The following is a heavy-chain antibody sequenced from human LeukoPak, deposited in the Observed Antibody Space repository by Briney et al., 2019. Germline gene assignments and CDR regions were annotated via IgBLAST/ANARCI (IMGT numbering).Heavy chain of an antibody. CDR2: INPNSGAT. CDR3: ARDVTYCSSTSCLSRFDP. J-gene: IGHJ5*02. Sequence: EASVKVSCKTSGYTFGGYYIQWVRQAPGQGLEWMGWINPNSGATKYAQKFQGRVTLTRDTSISTAYMELSRLRSDDTAVYYCARDVTYCSSTSCLSRFDPWGQGTLVTVSS. CDR1: GYTFGGYY. V-gene: IGHV1-2*02. D-gene: IGHD2-2*01.